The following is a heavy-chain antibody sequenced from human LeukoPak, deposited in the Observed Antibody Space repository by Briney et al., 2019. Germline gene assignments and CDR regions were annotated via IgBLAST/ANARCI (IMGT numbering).Heavy chain of an antibody. V-gene: IGHV3-74*01. Sequence: GGSLRLSCAASGFTFSDYWMHWVRQAPGKGLVWVSRVISDGSSATYTDSVKGRFSVSRDNAKNTMYLQMNSLRAEDTAVYYCTRDRRYGGMDAWGQGTTVTVSS. CDR2: VISDGSSA. CDR3: TRDRRYGGMDA. D-gene: IGHD3-10*01. J-gene: IGHJ6*02. CDR1: GFTFSDYW.